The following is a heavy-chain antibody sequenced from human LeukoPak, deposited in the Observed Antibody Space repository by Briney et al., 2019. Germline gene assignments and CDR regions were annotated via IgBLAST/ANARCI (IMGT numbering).Heavy chain of an antibody. Sequence: SETLSLTCAVYGGSFSGYYWSWIRQPPGKGLEWIGEINHSGSTNYNPSLKSRVTISVDTSKNQFSLKLSSVTAADTAVYYCARHPGYYDILTGYYNVPWFDPWGQGTLVTVSS. V-gene: IGHV4-34*01. CDR2: INHSGST. J-gene: IGHJ5*02. CDR3: ARHPGYYDILTGYYNVPWFDP. D-gene: IGHD3-9*01. CDR1: GGSFSGYY.